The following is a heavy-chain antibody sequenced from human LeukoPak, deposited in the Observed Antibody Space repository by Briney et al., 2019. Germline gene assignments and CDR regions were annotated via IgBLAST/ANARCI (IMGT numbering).Heavy chain of an antibody. J-gene: IGHJ4*02. D-gene: IGHD3-22*01. Sequence: GGSLRLSCAASGFTFSDYYMSWLRQAPGKGREWVSYISSSGSTIYYADSVKGRFTISRDNAKNSLYLQMNSLRAEDTAVYYCARDLYYYDSSGYYWGQGTLVTVSS. CDR1: GFTFSDYY. V-gene: IGHV3-11*04. CDR3: ARDLYYYDSSGYY. CDR2: ISSSGSTI.